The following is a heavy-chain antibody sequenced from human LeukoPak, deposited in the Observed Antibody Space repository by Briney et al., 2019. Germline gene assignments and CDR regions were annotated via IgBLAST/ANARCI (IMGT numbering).Heavy chain of an antibody. J-gene: IGHJ4*02. CDR3: AREGYSSGWYLD. D-gene: IGHD6-19*01. CDR2: ISYDGSNK. CDR1: GLTFSNYG. Sequence: GGSLRLSCATSGLTFSNYGIRWVRQAPGKGLEWVAVISYDGSNKYYGDSVKGRFTISRDNSKNALYLQMNSLRAEDTAVYYCAREGYSSGWYLDWGQGTLVTVSS. V-gene: IGHV3-30*04.